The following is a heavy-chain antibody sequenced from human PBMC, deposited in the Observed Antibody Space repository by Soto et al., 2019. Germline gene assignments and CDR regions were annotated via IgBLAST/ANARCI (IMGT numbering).Heavy chain of an antibody. CDR1: GYTFTSYA. V-gene: IGHV1-3*01. D-gene: IGHD3-22*01. Sequence: ASVKVSCKASGYTFTSYAMHWVRQAPGQRLEWMGWINAGNGNTKYSQKFQGRVTITRDTSASTAYMELSSLRSEDTAVYYCARARRDYYDSSGYFHYFDYWGQGTQVTVSS. J-gene: IGHJ4*02. CDR3: ARARRDYYDSSGYFHYFDY. CDR2: INAGNGNT.